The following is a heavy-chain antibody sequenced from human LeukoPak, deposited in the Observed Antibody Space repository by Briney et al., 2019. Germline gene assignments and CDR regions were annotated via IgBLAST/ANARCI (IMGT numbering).Heavy chain of an antibody. V-gene: IGHV4-59*01. Sequence: SETLSLTCTVSGGSISSYYWSWLRQPPGEGLEWIGYIYYGGSTNYNPSLKSRVTISVDTSKNQFSLKLSSVTAADTAVYYCARSPKSIAAQPLLFDYWGQGTLVTVSS. D-gene: IGHD6-13*01. CDR2: IYYGGST. J-gene: IGHJ4*02. CDR3: ARSPKSIAAQPLLFDY. CDR1: GGSISSYY.